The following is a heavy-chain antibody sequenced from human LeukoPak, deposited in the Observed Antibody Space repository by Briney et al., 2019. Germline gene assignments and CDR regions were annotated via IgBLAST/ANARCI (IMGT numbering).Heavy chain of an antibody. CDR2: ISYDGSNK. Sequence: PGGSLRLSCAASGFTFSSYGMHWVRQAPGKGLEWVAVISYDGSNKYYADSVKGRFTISRDNAKNSLYLQMNSLRVEDTALYYCATAGGSYPYYFDSWGQGTLVTVSS. V-gene: IGHV3-30*03. CDR3: ATAGGSYPYYFDS. CDR1: GFTFSSYG. D-gene: IGHD1-26*01. J-gene: IGHJ4*02.